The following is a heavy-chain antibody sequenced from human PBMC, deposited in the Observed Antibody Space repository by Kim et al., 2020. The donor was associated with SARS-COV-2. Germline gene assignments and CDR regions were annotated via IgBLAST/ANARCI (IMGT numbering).Heavy chain of an antibody. CDR3: ARDLFRLTTGTTVDYYYYYGMDV. D-gene: IGHD1-1*01. J-gene: IGHJ6*02. CDR1: GFTFSSYS. CDR2: ISSSSSYI. Sequence: GGSLRLSCAASGFTFSSYSMNWVRQAPGKGLEWVSSISSSSSYIYYADSVKGRFTISRDNAKNSLYLQMNSLRAEDTAVYYCARDLFRLTTGTTVDYYYYYGMDVWGQGPPSTVSS. V-gene: IGHV3-21*01.